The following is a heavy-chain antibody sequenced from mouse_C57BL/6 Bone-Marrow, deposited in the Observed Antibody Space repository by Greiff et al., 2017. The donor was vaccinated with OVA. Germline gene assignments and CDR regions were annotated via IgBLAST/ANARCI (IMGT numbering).Heavy chain of an antibody. V-gene: IGHV1-15*01. Sequence: VQLQQSGAELVRPGASVTLSCKASGYTFTDYEMHWVKQTPVHGLEWIGAIDPATGGTAYNQKFKGKATLTADKSSSTAYMELRSLTSEDSAVYYCTRGYGDYYAMDYWGQGTSVTVSA. D-gene: IGHD2-13*01. CDR2: IDPATGGT. CDR1: GYTFTDYE. CDR3: TRGYGDYYAMDY. J-gene: IGHJ4*01.